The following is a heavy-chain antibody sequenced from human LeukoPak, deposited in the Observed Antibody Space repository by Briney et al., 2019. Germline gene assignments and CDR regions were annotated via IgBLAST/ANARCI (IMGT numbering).Heavy chain of an antibody. V-gene: IGHV3-74*01. Sequence: PGGSLRLSCAASGFTFSNYWMHWVRQAPGKGLVWVSRINSDGRSTTYADSVRGRFAIFRDNAKDTLYLQMNSLRAEDTAVYYCAGTMVPYGMDVWGQGTTVTVSS. CDR3: AGTMVPYGMDV. D-gene: IGHD4/OR15-4a*01. CDR1: GFTFSNYW. J-gene: IGHJ6*02. CDR2: INSDGRST.